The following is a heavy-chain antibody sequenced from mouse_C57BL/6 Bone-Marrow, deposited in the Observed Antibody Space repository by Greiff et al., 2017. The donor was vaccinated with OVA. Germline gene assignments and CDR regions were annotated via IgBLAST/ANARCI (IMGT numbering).Heavy chain of an antibody. Sequence: DVILVESGGGLVKPGGSLKLSCAASGFTFSSYAMSWVRQTPEKRLEWVATISDGGSYTYYPDNVKGRFTISRDNAKNNLYLQMSHLKSEDTAMYYCARDYGYDVRYFDVWGTGTTVTVSS. CDR1: GFTFSSYA. CDR2: ISDGGSYT. V-gene: IGHV5-4*03. D-gene: IGHD2-2*01. J-gene: IGHJ1*03. CDR3: ARDYGYDVRYFDV.